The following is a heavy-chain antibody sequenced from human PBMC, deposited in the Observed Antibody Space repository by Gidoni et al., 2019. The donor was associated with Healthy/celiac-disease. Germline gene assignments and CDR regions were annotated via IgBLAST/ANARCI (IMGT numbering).Heavy chain of an antibody. CDR2: INPNIGGT. CDR3: ARDLGATSFGDY. D-gene: IGHD1-26*01. V-gene: IGHV1-2*02. J-gene: IGHJ4*02. CDR1: GYTFTGYY. Sequence: QVQLVQSGAEVKKPGASVKVSCKASGYTFTGYYMHWVRQAPGQGLEWMGWINPNIGGTNYAQKFQGRVTMTRDTSISTAYMELSRLRSDDTAVYYCARDLGATSFGDYWGQGTLVTVSS.